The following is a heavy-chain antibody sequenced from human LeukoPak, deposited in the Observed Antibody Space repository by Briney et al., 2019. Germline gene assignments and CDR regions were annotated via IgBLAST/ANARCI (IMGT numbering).Heavy chain of an antibody. CDR1: GYTFTSYG. CDR3: AREPTYYYDSSGYRGPQDY. CDR2: ISAYNGNT. J-gene: IGHJ4*02. D-gene: IGHD3-22*01. V-gene: IGHV1-18*03. Sequence: WASVKVSSKASGYTFTSYGISWVQQAPGQGLEWMGWISAYNGNTNYAQKLQGRVTITTDTSTRTAYMELSSLRSDDMAVYYCAREPTYYYDSSGYRGPQDYWGQGTLVTVSS.